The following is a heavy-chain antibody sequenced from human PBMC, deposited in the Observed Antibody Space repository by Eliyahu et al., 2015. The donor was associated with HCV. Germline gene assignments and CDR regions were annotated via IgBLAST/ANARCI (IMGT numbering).Heavy chain of an antibody. D-gene: IGHD1-26*01. Sequence: EVQLVESGGGLVQPGGSXXXSXXASGFTXSXYEMNWVRQAPGKGLEWVSYISSSGSTIYYADSVKGRFTISRDNAKNSLYLQMNSLRAEDTAVYYCARVGANYYYGMDVWGQGTTVTVSS. CDR3: ARVGANYYYGMDV. V-gene: IGHV3-48*03. J-gene: IGHJ6*02. CDR2: ISSSGSTI. CDR1: GFTXSXYE.